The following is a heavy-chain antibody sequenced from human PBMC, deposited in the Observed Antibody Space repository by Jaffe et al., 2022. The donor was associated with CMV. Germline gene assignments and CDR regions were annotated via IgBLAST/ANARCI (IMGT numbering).Heavy chain of an antibody. D-gene: IGHD6-19*01. CDR3: ATEAQIAVAGTRSYGMDV. CDR2: IIPIFGTA. V-gene: IGHV1-69*01. CDR1: GGTFSSYA. J-gene: IGHJ6*02. Sequence: QVQLVQSGAEVKKPGSSVKVSCKASGGTFSSYAISWVRQAPGQGLEWMGGIIPIFGTANYAQKFQGRVTITADESTSTAYMELSSLRSEDTAVYYCATEAQIAVAGTRSYGMDVWGQGTTVTVSS.